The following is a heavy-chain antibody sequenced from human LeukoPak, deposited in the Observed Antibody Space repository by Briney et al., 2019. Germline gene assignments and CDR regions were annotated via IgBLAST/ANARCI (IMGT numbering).Heavy chain of an antibody. Sequence: PSETLSLTCTVSGGSISGFHWSWIRQLPGKGLECIGYIYSSGSTNYNPSLKSRVTISVDTSKNQFFLKLSSVTAADTAVYYCARLDWNYGGGDYWGQGTLVTVSS. CDR1: GGSISGFH. CDR3: ARLDWNYGGGDY. V-gene: IGHV4-59*01. CDR2: IYSSGST. J-gene: IGHJ4*02. D-gene: IGHD1-7*01.